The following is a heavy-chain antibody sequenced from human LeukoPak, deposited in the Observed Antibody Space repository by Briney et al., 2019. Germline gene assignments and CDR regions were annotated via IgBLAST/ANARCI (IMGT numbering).Heavy chain of an antibody. CDR1: GFTFSSYS. Sequence: GGSLRLSCAASGFTFSSYSMNWVRQAPGKGLEWVGRIKSKTGGGTTDYAAPVKGRFTISRDDSKNTLYLQMNSLKTEDTAVYYCTTGYPAPSIAVAGTDYWGQGTLVTVSS. J-gene: IGHJ4*02. CDR3: TTGYPAPSIAVAGTDY. D-gene: IGHD6-19*01. V-gene: IGHV3-15*01. CDR2: IKSKTGGGTT.